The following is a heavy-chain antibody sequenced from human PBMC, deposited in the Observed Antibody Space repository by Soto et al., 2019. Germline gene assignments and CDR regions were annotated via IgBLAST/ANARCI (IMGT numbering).Heavy chain of an antibody. V-gene: IGHV1-69*01. CDR2: IIPIFGTA. Sequence: QVQLVQSGAEVKKPGSSVKVSCKASGGTFSSYAISWVRQAPGQGLEWMGGIIPIFGTANYAQKFQGRVTITADESTSTAYMELSSLRSEDTAVYYWARGRTYYYDSSGPNWFDPWVQGTLVTVSS. CDR3: ARGRTYYYDSSGPNWFDP. CDR1: GGTFSSYA. D-gene: IGHD3-22*01. J-gene: IGHJ5*02.